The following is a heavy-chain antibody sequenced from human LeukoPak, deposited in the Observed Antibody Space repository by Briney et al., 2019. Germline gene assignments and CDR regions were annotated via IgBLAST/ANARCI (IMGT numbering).Heavy chain of an antibody. D-gene: IGHD3-9*01. Sequence: KPSETLSLTCTVSGGSISSYYWSWIRQPAGKGLEWIGRIYTSGSTNYNPSLKSRVTISVDTSKNQFSLKLSSVTAADTAVYYCAREGGGRYFDWFQYYFDYWGQGALVTVSS. CDR3: AREGGGRYFDWFQYYFDY. J-gene: IGHJ4*02. V-gene: IGHV4-4*07. CDR1: GGSISSYY. CDR2: IYTSGST.